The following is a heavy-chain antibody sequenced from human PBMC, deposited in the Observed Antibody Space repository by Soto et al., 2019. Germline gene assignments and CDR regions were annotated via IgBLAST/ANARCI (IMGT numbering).Heavy chain of an antibody. Sequence: GGSLRLSCAASGFTFSSYDMHWVRQATGKGLEWVSAIGTAGDTYYPGSVKGRITISRENAKDSVYLQMNGLRAKDTGGYYNERDFGYYGSGSYYSFDYWGQGTLVTVSS. CDR2: IGTAGDT. CDR3: ERDFGYYGSGSYYSFDY. D-gene: IGHD3-10*01. J-gene: IGHJ4*02. V-gene: IGHV3-13*04. CDR1: GFTFSSYD.